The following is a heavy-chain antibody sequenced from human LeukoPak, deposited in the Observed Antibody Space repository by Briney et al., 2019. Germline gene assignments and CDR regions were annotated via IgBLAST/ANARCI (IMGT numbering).Heavy chain of an antibody. V-gene: IGHV3-53*01. J-gene: IGHJ4*01. CDR3: SRAATLAGPFDF. CDR1: GFIVSSNY. CDR2: IYSGGST. Sequence: KPGGSLRLSCAASGFIVSSNYMSWVRQAPGKRLEWVSTIYSGGSTYYADSVKGRFTISRDNSQNTLYLQMNSLRAEDTALYYCSRAATLAGPFDFWGQGTLVTVSA. D-gene: IGHD6-13*01.